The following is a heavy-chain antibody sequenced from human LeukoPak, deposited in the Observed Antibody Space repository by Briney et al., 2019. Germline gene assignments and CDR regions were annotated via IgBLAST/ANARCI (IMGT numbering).Heavy chain of an antibody. D-gene: IGHD4-11*01. CDR3: AKDPINDHSYLLAGDY. J-gene: IGHJ4*02. CDR1: GFTFDDYA. V-gene: IGHV3-23*01. Sequence: PGGSLRLSCAASGFTFDDYAMSWVRQAPGKGLEWVSAISGSGGSTYYADSVKGRFTISRDNSKNTLYLQMSSLRAEDTAVYYCAKDPINDHSYLLAGDYWGQGTLVTVSS. CDR2: ISGSGGST.